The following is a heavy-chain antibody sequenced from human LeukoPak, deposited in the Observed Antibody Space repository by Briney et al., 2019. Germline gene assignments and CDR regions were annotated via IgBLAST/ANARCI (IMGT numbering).Heavy chain of an antibody. CDR1: GYTFTSYD. V-gene: IGHV1-8*03. D-gene: IGHD2-2*01. CDR3: ARGRGYCSSTSCYWAGYYFDY. Sequence: ASVKVSCKASGYTFTSYDINWVRQATGQGLEWMGWMNPNSGNTGYAKKFQGRVTITRNTSISTAYMELSSLRSEDTAVYYCARGRGYCSSTSCYWAGYYFDYWGQGTLVTVSS. J-gene: IGHJ4*02. CDR2: MNPNSGNT.